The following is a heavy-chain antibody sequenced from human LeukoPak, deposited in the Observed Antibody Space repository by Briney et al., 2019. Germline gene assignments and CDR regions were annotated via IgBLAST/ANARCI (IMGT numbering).Heavy chain of an antibody. J-gene: IGHJ4*02. V-gene: IGHV3-9*01. CDR2: ISWNSGSI. CDR3: AKSPPSLAVAGPFDY. Sequence: GGSLRLSCAASGFTFDDYAMHWVRQAPGEGLEWVSGISWNSGSIGYADSVKGRFTISRDNAKNSLYLQMNSLRAEDTALYYCAKSPPSLAVAGPFDYWGQGTLVTVSS. D-gene: IGHD6-19*01. CDR1: GFTFDDYA.